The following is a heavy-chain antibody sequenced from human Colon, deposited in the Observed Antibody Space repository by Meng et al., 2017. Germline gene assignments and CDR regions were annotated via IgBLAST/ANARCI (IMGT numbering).Heavy chain of an antibody. J-gene: IGHJ4*02. D-gene: IGHD3-16*01. Sequence: GSLRLSCTVSGGSVSSGSYYWSWIRQPPGKGLEWIGYIYYSGSTNYNPSLKSRVTISVDTSKNQFSLKLSSVTAADTTVYYCARDSLGPFDYWGQGTLVTVSS. CDR3: ARDSLGPFDY. V-gene: IGHV4-61*01. CDR1: GGSVSSGSYY. CDR2: IYYSGST.